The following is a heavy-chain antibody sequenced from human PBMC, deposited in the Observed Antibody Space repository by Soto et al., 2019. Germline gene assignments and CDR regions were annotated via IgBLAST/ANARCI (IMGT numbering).Heavy chain of an antibody. V-gene: IGHV4-38-2*02. J-gene: IGHJ5*02. D-gene: IGHD4-4*01. Sequence: NPSETLSLTCAVSGYSISSGYYWGWIRQPPGKGLEWIGSIYHSGSTYYNPSLKSRVTISVDTSKNQFSLKLSSVTAADTAVYYCARDASSNYVSYNWFDPWGQGTLVTVSS. CDR3: ARDASSNYVSYNWFDP. CDR2: IYHSGST. CDR1: GYSISSGYY.